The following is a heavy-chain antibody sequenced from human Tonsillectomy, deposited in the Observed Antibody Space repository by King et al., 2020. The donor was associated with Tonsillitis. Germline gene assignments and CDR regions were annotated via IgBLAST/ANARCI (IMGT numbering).Heavy chain of an antibody. CDR3: ARDLRNGIIDY. J-gene: IGHJ4*02. CDR2: IYSGGKT. D-gene: IGHD3-10*01. Sequence: QLVQSGGGLVQPGGSLRLSCAASGFSVSSNYMSWVRQAPGKGLEGVSIIYSGGKTYYADSVRGRFTISRDNSKNTLLLQMSSLRAEDTAVYYCARDLRNGIIDYWGQGTLVTVSS. V-gene: IGHV3-66*01. CDR1: GFSVSSNY.